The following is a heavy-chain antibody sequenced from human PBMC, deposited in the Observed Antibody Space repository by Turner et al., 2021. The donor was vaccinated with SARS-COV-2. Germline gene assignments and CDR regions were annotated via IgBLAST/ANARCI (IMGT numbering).Heavy chain of an antibody. CDR3: AREAYYDSSGAFDY. CDR1: GFTFSSYG. CDR2: IRYDGSNK. J-gene: IGHJ4*02. D-gene: IGHD3-22*01. Sequence: QVQLVESGGGVVQPGRSLSLSCAASGFTFSSYGMHWVRQAPGKGLEWVAVIRYDGSNKYYADSVKGRFTISRDNSKNTLYLQMNSLRAEDTAVYYCAREAYYDSSGAFDYWGQGTLVTVSS. V-gene: IGHV3-33*01.